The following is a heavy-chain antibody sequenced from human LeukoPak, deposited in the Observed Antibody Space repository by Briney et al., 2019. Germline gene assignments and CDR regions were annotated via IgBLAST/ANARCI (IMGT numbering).Heavy chain of an antibody. CDR3: ARFVPYFDY. V-gene: IGHV3-49*04. J-gene: IGHJ4*02. D-gene: IGHD3-10*01. CDR2: IRSKAYGGTT. Sequence: GGSLRLSCTASGFTFGDYAVSWVRQAPGKGLEWVGFIRSKAYGGTTEYAASVKGRFTISRDDSKSIAYLQLNSLRTEDTAVCYCARFVPYFDYWGQGTLVTVSS. CDR1: GFTFGDYA.